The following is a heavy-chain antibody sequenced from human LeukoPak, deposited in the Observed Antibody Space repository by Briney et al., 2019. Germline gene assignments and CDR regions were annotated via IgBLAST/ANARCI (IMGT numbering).Heavy chain of an antibody. Sequence: GGSLRLSCTAFRFSISTYGIHWVRQAPGKGLEWVGFIQYDGSDKHYADSVKGRFTISRDNSKSTAYLQLNSLRAEDTAVYYCATPPHIVVVPGYWGQGTLVTVSS. CDR2: IQYDGSDK. CDR1: RFSISTYG. V-gene: IGHV3-30*02. D-gene: IGHD2-21*02. CDR3: ATPPHIVVVPGY. J-gene: IGHJ4*02.